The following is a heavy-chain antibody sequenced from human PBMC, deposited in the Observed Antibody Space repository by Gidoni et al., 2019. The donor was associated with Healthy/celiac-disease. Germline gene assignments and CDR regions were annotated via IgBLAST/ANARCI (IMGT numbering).Heavy chain of an antibody. J-gene: IGHJ6*02. Sequence: QVQLVESGGGVVQPGRSLRLSCAASGFTFSSYGLHWVRQAPGKGLEWVAVIWYDGSNKYYADSVKGRFTISRDNSKNTLYLQMNSLRAEDTAVYYCARDAREIGVSSWYSYYYGMDVWGQGTTVTVSS. V-gene: IGHV3-33*01. CDR1: GFTFSSYG. D-gene: IGHD6-13*01. CDR2: IWYDGSNK. CDR3: ARDAREIGVSSWYSYYYGMDV.